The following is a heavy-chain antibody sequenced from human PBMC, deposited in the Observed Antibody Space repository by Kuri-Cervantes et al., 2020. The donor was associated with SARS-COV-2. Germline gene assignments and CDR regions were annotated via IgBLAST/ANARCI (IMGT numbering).Heavy chain of an antibody. CDR1: GGSFSGYH. D-gene: IGHD6-13*01. J-gene: IGHJ4*02. V-gene: IGHV4-34*01. CDR3: ARFSAAAGQRTFDY. Sequence: GSLRLSCAVYGGSFSGYHWSWIRQPPGKGLEWIGEINHSGSTNYNPSLKSRVTISVDTSKNQFSLKLSSVTAADTAVYYCARFSAAAGQRTFDYWGQGTLVTVSS. CDR2: INHSGST.